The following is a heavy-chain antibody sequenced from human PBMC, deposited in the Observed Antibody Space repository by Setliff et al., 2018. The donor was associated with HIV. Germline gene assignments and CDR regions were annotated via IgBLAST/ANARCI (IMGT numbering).Heavy chain of an antibody. Sequence: VKVSCKASGYIFTSYGISWVRQAPGQGLEWMGWISAYNGNTNYAQKFQGRVSMTIDTSTSTAYMGLRSLRPDDTAVYFCARDPSSGIYYDSSGQYFQNWGQGTLVTVSS. CDR2: ISAYNGNT. CDR1: GYIFTSYG. J-gene: IGHJ1*01. V-gene: IGHV1-18*01. CDR3: ARDPSSGIYYDSSGQYFQN. D-gene: IGHD3-22*01.